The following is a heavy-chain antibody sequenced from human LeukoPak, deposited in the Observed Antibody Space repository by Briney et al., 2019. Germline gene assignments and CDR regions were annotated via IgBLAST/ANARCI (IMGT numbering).Heavy chain of an antibody. V-gene: IGHV3-74*01. J-gene: IGHJ4*02. CDR1: ALTFSSYW. CDR3: AGGAGSYGVR. D-gene: IGHD3-10*01. Sequence: GGSLCPSCATSALTFSSYWIQWVRQAPGERLVWVSGVNSDGSSTRSRDCVKGRFTTTRDNAKNTLYLQMNNLRAEDTAVYYCAGGAGSYGVRWGQGTLVSVSS. CDR2: VNSDGSST.